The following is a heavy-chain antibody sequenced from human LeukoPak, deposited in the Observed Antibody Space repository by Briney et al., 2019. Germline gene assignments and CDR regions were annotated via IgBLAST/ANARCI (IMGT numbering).Heavy chain of an antibody. CDR3: ARAATPTGSGYYY. Sequence: ASVKVSCKASGYTFTGYYMHWVRQAPGQGLDWLGWINPNSGGTNYAQKFQGRVTMTRDTSISTAYMELSRLRSDDTAVYYCARAATPTGSGYYYWGQGTLVTVSS. D-gene: IGHD3-22*01. CDR1: GYTFTGYY. CDR2: INPNSGGT. V-gene: IGHV1-2*02. J-gene: IGHJ4*02.